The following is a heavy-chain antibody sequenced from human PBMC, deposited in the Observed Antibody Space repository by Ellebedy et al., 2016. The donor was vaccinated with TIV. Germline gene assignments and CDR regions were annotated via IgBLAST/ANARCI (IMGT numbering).Heavy chain of an antibody. CDR1: GFTLSDHY. J-gene: IGHJ2*01. V-gene: IGHV3-72*01. CDR2: SRHEAQSYTT. CDR3: ARDFQYGAYWYFDL. Sequence: PGGSLRLSCAASGFTLSDHYMEWVRQAPGKGLEWVGGSRHEAQSYTTEYAASVRGRFTISRDESKKSVYLQMNSLKTEDTAIYYCARDFQYGAYWYFDLWGRGTLVTVSS. D-gene: IGHD2-2*01.